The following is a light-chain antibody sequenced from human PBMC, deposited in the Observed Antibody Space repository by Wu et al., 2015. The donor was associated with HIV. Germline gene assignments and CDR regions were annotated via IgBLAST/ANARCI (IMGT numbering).Light chain of an antibody. CDR2: DAS. V-gene: IGKV3-15*01. J-gene: IGKJ1*01. CDR1: QSINSN. CDR3: QQYNNWPLWT. Sequence: EIVLTQSPGTLSLSPGERATLSCTSSQSINSNLAWYQQKPGQAPRLLIYDASTRAAGIPARFSGSESGTEFTLTISSIQSEDFALYYCQQYNNWPLWTFGQGTKVEIK.